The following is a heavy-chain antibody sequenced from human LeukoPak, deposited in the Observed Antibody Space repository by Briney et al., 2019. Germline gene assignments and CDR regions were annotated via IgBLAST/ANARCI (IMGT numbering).Heavy chain of an antibody. CDR2: MNPNSGNT. CDR3: ARPGYCSSTSCYGDYYYTDV. CDR1: GYTFTSYD. J-gene: IGHJ6*03. V-gene: IGHV1-8*03. D-gene: IGHD2-2*01. Sequence: GASVKVSCKASGYTFTSYDINWVRQATGQGLEWMGWMNPNSGNTGYAQKFQGRVTITRNTSISTAYMELSSLRSEDTAVYYCARPGYCSSTSCYGDYYYTDVWGKGTTVTVSS.